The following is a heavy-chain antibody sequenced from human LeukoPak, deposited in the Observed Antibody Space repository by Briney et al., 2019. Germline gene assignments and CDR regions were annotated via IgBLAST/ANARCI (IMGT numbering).Heavy chain of an antibody. J-gene: IGHJ4*02. Sequence: SVKVSCKASGGTFSSYAISWVRQAPGQGLEWTGGIIPIFGTANYAQKFQGRVTITADESTGTAYMELSSLRSEDTAVYYCASTYMITFGGVIVPHPHYFDYWGQGTLVTVSS. CDR1: GGTFSSYA. D-gene: IGHD3-16*02. V-gene: IGHV1-69*01. CDR3: ASTYMITFGGVIVPHPHYFDY. CDR2: IIPIFGTA.